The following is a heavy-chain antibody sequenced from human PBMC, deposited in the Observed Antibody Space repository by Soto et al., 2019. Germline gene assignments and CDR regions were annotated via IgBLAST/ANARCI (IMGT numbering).Heavy chain of an antibody. Sequence: ASVKVSCKASGYTFTSYGISWVRQAPGQGLEWMGWISAYNGNTNYAQKLQGRVTMTTDTSTGTAYMELRSLRSDDTAVYYCARDGDYYGSGSYYNEVYYYGMDVWGQGTTVTV. CDR2: ISAYNGNT. CDR1: GYTFTSYG. V-gene: IGHV1-18*01. D-gene: IGHD3-10*01. CDR3: ARDGDYYGSGSYYNEVYYYGMDV. J-gene: IGHJ6*02.